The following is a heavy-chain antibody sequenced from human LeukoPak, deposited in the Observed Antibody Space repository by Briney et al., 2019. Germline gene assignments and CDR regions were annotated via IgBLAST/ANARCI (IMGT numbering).Heavy chain of an antibody. CDR1: GYTFTDYG. V-gene: IGHV1-18*01. CDR2: ISAYNGNT. J-gene: IGHJ4*02. CDR3: ARDPRDYYDSSGYYYSAY. D-gene: IGHD3-22*01. Sequence: ASVKVSCKASGYTFTDYGISWVRQAPGQGLEWMGWISAYNGNTNYAQKLQGRVTMTTDTSTSTAYMELRSLRSDDTAVYYCARDPRDYYDSSGYYYSAYWGQGTLVTVSS.